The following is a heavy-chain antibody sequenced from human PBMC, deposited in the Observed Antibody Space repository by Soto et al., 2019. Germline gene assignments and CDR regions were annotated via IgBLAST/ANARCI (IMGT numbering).Heavy chain of an antibody. CDR3: ARAPPYYYDSSGYYTEYFRH. J-gene: IGHJ1*01. V-gene: IGHV3-21*01. D-gene: IGHD3-22*01. CDR2: ISSSSGYI. Sequence: VGSLRLSCAASGFSFSDYSMNWVRQAPGMGLEWVSSISSSSGYIYYADSVKGRFTISRDNAKNSLYLQMNSLRAEDTAVYYCARAPPYYYDSSGYYTEYFRHWGQGTLVTVSS. CDR1: GFSFSDYS.